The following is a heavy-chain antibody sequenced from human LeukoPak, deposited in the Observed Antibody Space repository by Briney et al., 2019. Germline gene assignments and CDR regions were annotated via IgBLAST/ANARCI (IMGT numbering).Heavy chain of an antibody. V-gene: IGHV4-59*08. CDR1: GGSISSYY. D-gene: IGHD3-9*01. CDR2: IYYSGST. Sequence: PETLSLTCTVSGGSISSYYWSWIRQAPGKGLEGMGYIYYSGSTYYNPSHKSRVTISVDTSKNQFSLKLSSVTAADTAVYYCARHSDPYYDILTGYYSGLSVGDWGQGTLVTVSS. J-gene: IGHJ4*02. CDR3: ARHSDPYYDILTGYYSGLSVGD.